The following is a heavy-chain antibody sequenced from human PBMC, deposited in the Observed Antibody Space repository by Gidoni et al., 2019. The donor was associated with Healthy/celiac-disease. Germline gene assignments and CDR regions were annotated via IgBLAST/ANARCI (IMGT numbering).Heavy chain of an antibody. CDR3: ARNPEVAGTGYYYGMDV. CDR2: INPSGGST. Sequence: QVQLVQSGAEVKKPGASVKVSCKASGYTFTSYYMHWVRQAPGQGLEWMGIINPSGGSTSYAQKFQGRVTMTRDTSTSTVYMELSSLRSEDTAVYYCARNPEVAGTGYYYGMDVWGQGTTVTVSS. CDR1: GYTFTSYY. J-gene: IGHJ6*02. D-gene: IGHD6-19*01. V-gene: IGHV1-46*01.